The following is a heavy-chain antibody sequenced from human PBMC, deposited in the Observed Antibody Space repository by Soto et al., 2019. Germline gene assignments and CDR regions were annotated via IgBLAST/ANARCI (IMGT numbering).Heavy chain of an antibody. CDR2: INAGNGNT. CDR3: ARDLSSSWYGEGWFDP. Sequence: QVQLVQSGAEVKKPGASVKVSCKASGYTFTSYAMHWVRQAPGQRLEWMGWINAGNGNTKYSQKFQGRVTITRDTSASTAYMELSSLRSEDTAVYYCARDLSSSWYGEGWFDPWGQGTLVTVSS. J-gene: IGHJ5*02. CDR1: GYTFTSYA. D-gene: IGHD6-13*01. V-gene: IGHV1-3*01.